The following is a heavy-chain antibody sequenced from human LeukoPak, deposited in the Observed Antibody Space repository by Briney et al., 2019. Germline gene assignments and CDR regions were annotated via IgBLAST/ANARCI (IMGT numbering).Heavy chain of an antibody. CDR1: GGSISSYY. Sequence: SETLSLTSTVSGGSISSYYWSCMPPPPEEGREWIGYIEDSGSSNYNPTLRRGVTIQVDTYKNQFSVKLSYVTDADAAVYYCARAPVRETTVTTGCDYWGRGTLVSVPS. D-gene: IGHD4-17*01. CDR2: IEDSGSS. CDR3: ARAPVRETTVTTGCDY. J-gene: IGHJ4*02. V-gene: IGHV4-59*01.